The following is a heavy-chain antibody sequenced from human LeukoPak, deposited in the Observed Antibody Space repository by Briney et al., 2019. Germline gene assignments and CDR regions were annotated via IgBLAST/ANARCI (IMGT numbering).Heavy chain of an antibody. CDR3: ARRGYSGYDSILYYYYGMDV. J-gene: IGHJ6*02. V-gene: IGHV4-59*08. CDR1: GGSIGSYY. D-gene: IGHD5-12*01. Sequence: SETLSLTCTVSGGSIGSYYWSWIRQPPGKGLEWIGYIYYSGSTNYNPSLKSRVTISVDTSKNQFSLKLSSVTAADTAVYYCARRGYSGYDSILYYYYGMDVWGQGTTVTVSS. CDR2: IYYSGST.